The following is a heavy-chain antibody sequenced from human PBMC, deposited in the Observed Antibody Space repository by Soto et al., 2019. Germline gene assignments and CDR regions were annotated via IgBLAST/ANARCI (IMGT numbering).Heavy chain of an antibody. CDR2: IIPILGIA. V-gene: IGHV1-69*02. Sequence: QVQLVQSGAEVKKPGSSVKVSCKASGGTFSSYSISWVRQDPGQGLEWMGRIIPILGIANYAQKFQGRVTITADKSTSTAYMELSSLRAEDTAVYHCARGGVAGFDYWGQGTLVTVSS. J-gene: IGHJ4*02. D-gene: IGHD6-19*01. CDR3: ARGGVAGFDY. CDR1: GGTFSSYS.